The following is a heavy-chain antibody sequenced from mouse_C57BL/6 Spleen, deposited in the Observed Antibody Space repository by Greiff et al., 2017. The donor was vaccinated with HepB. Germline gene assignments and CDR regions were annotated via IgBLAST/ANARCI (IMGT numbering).Heavy chain of an antibody. V-gene: IGHV2-2*01. CDR3: ASDGYSYAMDY. CDR2: IWSGGST. J-gene: IGHJ4*01. D-gene: IGHD2-3*01. CDR1: GFSLTSYG. Sequence: VMLVESGPGLVQPSQSLSITCTVSGFSLTSYGVHWVRQSPGKGLEWLGVIWSGGSTDYNAAFISRLSISKDNSKSQVFFKMNSLQADDTAIYYCASDGYSYAMDYWGQGTSVTVSS.